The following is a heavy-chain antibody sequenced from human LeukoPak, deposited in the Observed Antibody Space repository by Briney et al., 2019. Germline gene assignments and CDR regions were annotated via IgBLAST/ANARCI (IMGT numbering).Heavy chain of an antibody. Sequence: PGGSLRLSCAASGFTFSSYGMHWVRQAPGNGLEWVAVISYDGSNKYYADSVKGRFTISRGNSKNTLYLQMNSLRAEDTAVYYCARFSGYDYYFDYWGQGTLVTVSS. CDR2: ISYDGSNK. CDR1: GFTFSSYG. V-gene: IGHV3-30*03. J-gene: IGHJ4*02. D-gene: IGHD5-12*01. CDR3: ARFSGYDYYFDY.